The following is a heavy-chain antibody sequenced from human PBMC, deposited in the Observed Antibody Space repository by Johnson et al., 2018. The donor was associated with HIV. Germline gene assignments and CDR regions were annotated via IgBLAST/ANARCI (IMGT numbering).Heavy chain of an antibody. CDR1: GFTFSSYG. V-gene: IGHV3-64*07. Sequence: VQLVESGGGVVQPGRSLRLSCAASGFTFSSYGMHWVRQAPGKGLEWVSGINWNGGSTGYADSVKCRFTISRDNSKNTLYLQMGSLRAEDMAVYYCARGNGDYSDAFDIWGQGTMVTVSS. D-gene: IGHD4-17*01. CDR2: INWNGGST. J-gene: IGHJ3*02. CDR3: ARGNGDYSDAFDI.